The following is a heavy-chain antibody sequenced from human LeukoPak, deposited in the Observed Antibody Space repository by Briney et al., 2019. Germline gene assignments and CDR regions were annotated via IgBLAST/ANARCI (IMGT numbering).Heavy chain of an antibody. CDR3: ASRRYYDSSGYWAPYYFDY. D-gene: IGHD3-22*01. J-gene: IGHJ4*02. V-gene: IGHV4-39*01. Sequence: SETLSLPCTVSGGSISSSSYYWGWIRQPPGKGLEWIGSIYYSGSTYYNPSLKSRVTISVDTSKNQFSLKLSSVTAADTAVYYCASRRYYDSSGYWAPYYFDYWGQGTLVTVSS. CDR2: IYYSGST. CDR1: GGSISSSSYY.